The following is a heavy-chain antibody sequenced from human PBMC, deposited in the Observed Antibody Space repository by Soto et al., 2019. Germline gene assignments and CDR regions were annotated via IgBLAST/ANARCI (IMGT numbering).Heavy chain of an antibody. CDR3: AHLSITMVRGVTGKLRYFDL. V-gene: IGHV2-5*02. Sequence: QITLKESGPTLVKPTQTLTLTCTFSGFSLSTSGVGVGWIRQPAGKALEWLALIYWDDDKRYSPSLKSRLTISKDTSKNQVVLTMTTMDPVDTATYDCAHLSITMVRGVTGKLRYFDLWGRGTLFTVSS. CDR2: IYWDDDK. J-gene: IGHJ2*01. D-gene: IGHD3-10*01. CDR1: GFSLSTSGVG.